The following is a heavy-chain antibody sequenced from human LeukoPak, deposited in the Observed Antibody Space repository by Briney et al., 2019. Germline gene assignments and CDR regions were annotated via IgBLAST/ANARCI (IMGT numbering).Heavy chain of an antibody. J-gene: IGHJ4*02. CDR2: INSSGRT. CDR1: GGPFSCYY. D-gene: IGHD3-3*01. Sequence: SETLSLTCAVYGGPFSCYYWIWLRQPPGKGREWSGEINSSGRTNYNPNHKSRVTIYVGTSKNRFSLKLSSVTAADTAVYYCARGKYYDFWSGYYRRGHYYFDYWGQGTLVTVSS. CDR3: ARGKYYDFWSGYYRRGHYYFDY. V-gene: IGHV4-34*01.